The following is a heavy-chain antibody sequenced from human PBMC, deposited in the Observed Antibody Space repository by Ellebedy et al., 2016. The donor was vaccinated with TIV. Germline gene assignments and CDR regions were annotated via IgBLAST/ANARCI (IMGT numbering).Heavy chain of an antibody. J-gene: IGHJ4*02. D-gene: IGHD1-7*01. CDR3: ARDLGEELILSPFDY. Sequence: GESLKISXAASGFTFSSYAMHWVRQAPGKGLEWVAVISYDGSNKYYADSVKGRFTISRDNSKNTLYLQMNSLRAEDTAVYYCARDLGEELILSPFDYWGQGTLVTVSS. CDR1: GFTFSSYA. CDR2: ISYDGSNK. V-gene: IGHV3-30-3*01.